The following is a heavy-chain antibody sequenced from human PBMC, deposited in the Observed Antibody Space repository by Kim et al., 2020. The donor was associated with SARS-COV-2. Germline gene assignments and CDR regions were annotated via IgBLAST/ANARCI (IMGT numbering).Heavy chain of an antibody. J-gene: IGHJ4*02. D-gene: IGHD6-13*01. Sequence: VKGRFTISRDNAKNSLYLQMNSLRAEDTAVYYCARDSDPYSSSWYGLSDYWGQGTLVTVSS. V-gene: IGHV3-21*01. CDR3: ARDSDPYSSSWYGLSDY.